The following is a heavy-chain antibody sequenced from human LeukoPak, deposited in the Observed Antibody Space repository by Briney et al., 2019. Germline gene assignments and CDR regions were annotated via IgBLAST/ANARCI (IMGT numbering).Heavy chain of an antibody. V-gene: IGHV3-48*03. Sequence: GGSLRLSCAASGFTFSDYEMNWVRQAPGKGLEWISFISSSVGTIFYADSVKGRFTISRDNAKNSLYLQMNSLRVEDTAVYYCARRPYYYGGGGEYFDYWGQGTLVTVSS. D-gene: IGHD3-10*01. J-gene: IGHJ4*02. CDR3: ARRPYYYGGGGEYFDY. CDR2: ISSSVGTI. CDR1: GFTFSDYE.